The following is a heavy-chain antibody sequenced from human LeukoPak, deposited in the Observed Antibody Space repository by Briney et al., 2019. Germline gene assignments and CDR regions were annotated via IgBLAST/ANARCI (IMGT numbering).Heavy chain of an antibody. CDR2: IYTSGST. V-gene: IGHV4-61*02. CDR3: ASPDPGYSGSYGPAFDI. CDR1: GGSISSGSYY. J-gene: IGHJ3*02. D-gene: IGHD1-26*01. Sequence: SETLSLTCTVSGGSISSGSYYWSWIRRPAGKGLEWIGRIYTSGSTNYNPSLKSRVTISVDTSKNQFSLKLSSVTAADTAVYYCASPDPGYSGSYGPAFDIWGQGTMVTVSS.